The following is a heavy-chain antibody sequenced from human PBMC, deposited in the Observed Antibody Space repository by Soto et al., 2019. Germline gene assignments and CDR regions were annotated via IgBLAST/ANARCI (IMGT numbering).Heavy chain of an antibody. CDR2: ISGSGGST. V-gene: IGHV3-23*01. CDR3: AKDRLAILTGYYDY. D-gene: IGHD3-9*01. CDR1: GFTFSSYA. J-gene: IGHJ4*02. Sequence: HPWGSLRLSCAASGFTFSSYAMSWVRQAPGKGLEWVSAISGSGGSTYYADSVKGRFTISRDNSKNTLYLQMNSLRAEDTAVYYCAKDRLAILTGYYDYWGQGTLVTVSS.